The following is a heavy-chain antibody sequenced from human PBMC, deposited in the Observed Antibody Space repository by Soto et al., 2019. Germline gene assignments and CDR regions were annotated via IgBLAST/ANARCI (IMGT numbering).Heavy chain of an antibody. CDR3: ARGLRYFDWFRPNDYMDV. V-gene: IGHV3-53*04. D-gene: IGHD3-9*01. CDR2: IYSGGST. J-gene: IGHJ6*03. Sequence: GGSLRLSCAASGFTVSSNYMSWVRQAPGKGLEWVSVIYSGGSTYYADSVKGRFTISRHNSKNTLYLQMNSLRAEDTAVYYCARGLRYFDWFRPNDYMDVWGKGTTVTVSS. CDR1: GFTVSSNY.